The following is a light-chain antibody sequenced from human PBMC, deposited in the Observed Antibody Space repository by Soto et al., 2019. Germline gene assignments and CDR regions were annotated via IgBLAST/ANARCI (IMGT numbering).Light chain of an antibody. Sequence: QSALTQPASVSGSPGQSITISCTGTSSDVGAYNYVSWYQQHPGKAPKLMIYDVSHRPSGVSHRFSGSKSGNTASLTISGLQAEDEADYYCSSYTSSSTLVFGGGTKLTVL. J-gene: IGLJ2*01. V-gene: IGLV2-14*01. CDR1: SSDVGAYNY. CDR3: SSYTSSSTLV. CDR2: DVS.